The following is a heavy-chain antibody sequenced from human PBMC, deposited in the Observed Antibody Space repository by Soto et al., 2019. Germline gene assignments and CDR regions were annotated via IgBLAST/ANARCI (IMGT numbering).Heavy chain of an antibody. Sequence: QMQLVESGGDLVKTGGSLRLSCAASGFNFGDYYMSWVRQAPGKGLEWVSFVSSSGGYTKYSDSVGGRFTVSRYNGKNSLHLQLNSLRVEDTAVYYCARLRVGVNWYFDLWGRGTLVTVSS. CDR2: VSSSGGYT. J-gene: IGHJ2*01. CDR3: ARLRVGVNWYFDL. D-gene: IGHD1-26*01. CDR1: GFNFGDYY. V-gene: IGHV3-11*06.